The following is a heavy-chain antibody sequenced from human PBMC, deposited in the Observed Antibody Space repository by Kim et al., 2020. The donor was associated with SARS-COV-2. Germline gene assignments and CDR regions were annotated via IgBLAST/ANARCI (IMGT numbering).Heavy chain of an antibody. V-gene: IGHV4-34*01. D-gene: IGHD6-19*01. CDR3: ARGESRSSSGWPYYFDY. CDR1: GGSFSGYY. J-gene: IGHJ4*02. Sequence: SETLSLTCAVYGGSFSGYYWSWIRQPPGKGLEWIGEINHSGSTNYNPSLKSRVTISVDTSKNQFSLKLSSVTAADTAVYYCARGESRSSSGWPYYFDYWGQGTLVTVSS. CDR2: INHSGST.